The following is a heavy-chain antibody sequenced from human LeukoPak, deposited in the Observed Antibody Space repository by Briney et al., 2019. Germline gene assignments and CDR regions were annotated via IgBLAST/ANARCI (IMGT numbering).Heavy chain of an antibody. Sequence: ASVKVSCKASGYTFTSNYIHWVRQAPGQGPEWMGMIYPRDGSTSYAQKFQGRVTVTRDTSTSTVHMELSGLRSEDTAVYYCARDQEGFDYWGQGTLVTVSS. CDR2: IYPRDGST. V-gene: IGHV1-46*01. CDR1: GYTFTSNY. CDR3: ARDQEGFDY. J-gene: IGHJ4*02.